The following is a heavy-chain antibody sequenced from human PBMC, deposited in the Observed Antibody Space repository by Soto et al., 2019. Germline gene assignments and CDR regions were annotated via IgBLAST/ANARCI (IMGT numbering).Heavy chain of an antibody. CDR1: GYTFTSYG. Sequence: QVQLVQSGAEVKKPGASVKVSCKASGYTFTSYGISWVRQAPGQGLEWMGWISAYNGNTNYAQKIQGRVTMTTDTSTSTVYLELRSLRSDYTDVYYCARTYSSSYGMDVWGQGTTVTVSS. D-gene: IGHD6-13*01. J-gene: IGHJ6*02. V-gene: IGHV1-18*01. CDR2: ISAYNGNT. CDR3: ARTYSSSYGMDV.